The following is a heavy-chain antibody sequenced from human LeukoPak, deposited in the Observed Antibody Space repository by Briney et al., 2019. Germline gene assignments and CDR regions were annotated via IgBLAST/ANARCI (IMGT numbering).Heavy chain of an antibody. J-gene: IGHJ4*02. V-gene: IGHV3-7*01. CDR1: GFIFTNYF. Sequence: PGGSLRLSCAASGFIFTNYFMSWVRQAPGKGLEWVASIKHDGNEKYYVDSARGRFTISRDNTMNSLYLQMSSLRAEDTAVYYCATDRGWRTSGYYLYYFEYWGQGTLVTYSS. CDR2: IKHDGNEK. D-gene: IGHD3-3*01. CDR3: ATDRGWRTSGYYLYYFEY.